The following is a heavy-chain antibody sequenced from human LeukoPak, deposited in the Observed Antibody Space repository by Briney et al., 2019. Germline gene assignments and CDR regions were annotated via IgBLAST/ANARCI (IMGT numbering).Heavy chain of an antibody. CDR2: IYPGDSVT. Sequence: GESLKISCKGSGYRFTNYWIGWVRQMPGKGLEWMGIIYPGDSVTRYRPSFQGQVTISADKSISTAYLQWSSLKASDTGIYYCATPYGSSGYYSFDSWGQGTLVTVSS. CDR3: ATPYGSSGYYSFDS. J-gene: IGHJ4*02. D-gene: IGHD3-22*01. V-gene: IGHV5-51*01. CDR1: GYRFTNYW.